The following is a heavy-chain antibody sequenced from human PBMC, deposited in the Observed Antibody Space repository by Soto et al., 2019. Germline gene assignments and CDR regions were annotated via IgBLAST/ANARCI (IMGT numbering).Heavy chain of an antibody. V-gene: IGHV5-10-1*01. Sequence: PAESVSTWCRASGYNFTSYFISWVLQVSGKGLEWMGRIDPRDSYTQYSPSFQGHVTISIDKSTSTSCLRWSSLKASDTALYFCARTNWNGGRDYFYALDVGGQGAPVTVSS. J-gene: IGHJ6*02. CDR2: IDPRDSYT. CDR1: GYNFTSYF. D-gene: IGHD1-1*01. CDR3: ARTNWNGGRDYFYALDV.